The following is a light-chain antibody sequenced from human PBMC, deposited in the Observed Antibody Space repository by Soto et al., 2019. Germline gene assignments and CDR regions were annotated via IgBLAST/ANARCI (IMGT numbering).Light chain of an antibody. CDR2: EVN. CDR3: APFRSGTSRV. J-gene: IGLJ6*01. CDR1: RSDIGDSNF. Sequence: QSVLTQPGSVSGSPGQSVTISCTGPRSDIGDSNFISRYQHSPGKAPRLLIYEVNNRPSGVSKRFSASKAGNTSSLTISGRLYDDEAHYFCAPFRSGTSRVFGSGKKVTVL. V-gene: IGLV2-14*01.